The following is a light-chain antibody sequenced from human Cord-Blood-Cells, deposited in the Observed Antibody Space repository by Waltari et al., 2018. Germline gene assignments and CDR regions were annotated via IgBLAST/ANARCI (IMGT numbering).Light chain of an antibody. J-gene: IGLJ2*01. CDR3: CSYAGSSTVV. Sequence: QSALTQPASVSGTPGQSITISCTGTSSDVGSYNLVAWYQQHPGKDPILMIYEGSKRPSGVSNRFAGSKSGNTASLTISGLQAEDEADYYCCSYAGSSTVVFGGGTKLTVL. V-gene: IGLV2-23*01. CDR1: SSDVGSYNL. CDR2: EGS.